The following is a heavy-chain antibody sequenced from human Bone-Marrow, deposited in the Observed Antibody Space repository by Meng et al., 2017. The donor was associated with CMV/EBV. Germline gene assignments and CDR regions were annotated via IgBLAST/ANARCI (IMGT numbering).Heavy chain of an antibody. V-gene: IGHV4-39*07. J-gene: IGHJ6*02. CDR2: IYYSGST. CDR3: ARDVAVAGTGGLYYYYGMDV. CDR1: GGSISSSSYY. Sequence: SQTLSLTCTVSGGSISSSSYYWGWIRQPPGKGLEWIGSIYYSGSTYYNPSLKSRVTISVDTSKNQFSLKLSSVTAADTAVYYCARDVAVAGTGGLYYYYGMDVWGQGTTVTVSS. D-gene: IGHD6-19*01.